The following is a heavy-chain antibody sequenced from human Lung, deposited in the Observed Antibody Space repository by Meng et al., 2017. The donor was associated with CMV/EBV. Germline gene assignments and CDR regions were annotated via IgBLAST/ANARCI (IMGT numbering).Heavy chain of an antibody. D-gene: IGHD6-19*01. V-gene: IGHV4-34*01. CDR1: GGSFSDYY. J-gene: IGHJ4*02. CDR3: ARVQWLAYYFDS. Sequence: SETLSLXXGVYGGSFSDYYWSWIRQPPGKGLEWIGEINHSGSTNYNPSLKSRLTVSIDTSSDQFSLRLTSVTAADTAVYCCARVQWLAYYFDSWGQGTLVTVSS. CDR2: INHSGST.